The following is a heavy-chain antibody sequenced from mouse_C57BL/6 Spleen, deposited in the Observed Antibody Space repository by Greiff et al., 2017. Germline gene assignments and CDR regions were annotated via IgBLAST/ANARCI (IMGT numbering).Heavy chain of an antibody. CDR1: GFTFSDYG. CDR2: ISSGSSTI. CDR3: ARSSVVAYYYAMDY. J-gene: IGHJ4*01. V-gene: IGHV5-17*01. D-gene: IGHD1-1*01. Sequence: EVQRVESGGGLVKPGGSLKLSCAASGFTFSDYGMHWVRQAPEKGLGWVAYISSGSSTIYYADTVKGRFTISRDNAKNTLFLQMTSLRSEDTAMYYCARSSVVAYYYAMDYWGQGTSVTVSS.